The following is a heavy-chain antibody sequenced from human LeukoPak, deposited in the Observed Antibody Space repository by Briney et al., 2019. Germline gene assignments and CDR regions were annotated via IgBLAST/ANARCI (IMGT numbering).Heavy chain of an antibody. CDR1: GYIFTSYY. CDR2: MNPNSGNT. J-gene: IGHJ4*02. V-gene: IGHV1-8*03. Sequence: ASVKVSCKASGYIFTSYYINWVRQATGQGLEWMGWMNPNSGNTGYAQKFQGRVTITRNTSISTAYMELSSLRSEDTAVYYCARDPDYYDSSGYSGPLWFGYWGQGTLVTVSS. D-gene: IGHD3-22*01. CDR3: ARDPDYYDSSGYSGPLWFGY.